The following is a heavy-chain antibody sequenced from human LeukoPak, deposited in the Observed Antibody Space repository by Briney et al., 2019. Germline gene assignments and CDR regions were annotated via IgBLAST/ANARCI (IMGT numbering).Heavy chain of an antibody. V-gene: IGHV1-69*05. Sequence: ASVKVSCKPSGGTFSSYAISWVRQAPGQGLEWMGRIIPIFGTANYAQKFQGRVTITTDESTSTAYMELSSLRSEDTAVYYCARDQEYYDSSGYFRWFDPWGQGTLVTVSS. CDR1: GGTFSSYA. J-gene: IGHJ5*02. D-gene: IGHD3-22*01. CDR2: IIPIFGTA. CDR3: ARDQEYYDSSGYFRWFDP.